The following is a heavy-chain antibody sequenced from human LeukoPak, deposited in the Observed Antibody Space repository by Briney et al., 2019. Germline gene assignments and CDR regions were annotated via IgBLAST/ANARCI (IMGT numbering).Heavy chain of an antibody. CDR2: IFPGDSET. CDR3: TSKTTVISAH. Sequence: GESLKISCKGSGYIFRSYWIGWVRQMPGKVLEFMGVIFPGDSETRYSPSFEGQVTISADHSISTAYLQWNNLKASDSAIYYCTSKTTVISAHWGQGTLVTVSS. CDR1: GYIFRSYW. V-gene: IGHV5-51*01. D-gene: IGHD4-17*01. J-gene: IGHJ4*02.